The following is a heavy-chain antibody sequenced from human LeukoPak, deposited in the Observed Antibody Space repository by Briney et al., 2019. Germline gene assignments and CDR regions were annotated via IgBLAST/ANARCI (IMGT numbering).Heavy chain of an antibody. D-gene: IGHD2-2*01. CDR1: GESLQSFY. CDR2: IDHIGRT. CDR3: AKPIDCSSTICTGPMDV. V-gene: IGHV4-34*01. J-gene: IGHJ6*04. Sequence: SETLSLTCAVYGESLQSFYWSWIRQPPGKGPEWIGEIDHIGRTKYNPSLKSRLTISIDTSRNQFSLRLGSLTAADTAVYYCAKPIDCSSTICTGPMDVWGKGTTVTVSA.